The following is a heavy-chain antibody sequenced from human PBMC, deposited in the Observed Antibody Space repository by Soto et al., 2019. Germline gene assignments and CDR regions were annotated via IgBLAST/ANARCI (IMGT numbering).Heavy chain of an antibody. Sequence: QVQLVQSGAEVKKPGASVKVSCKASGYTFTSYGISWVRQAPGQGLEWMGWISAYNGNTNYAQKLQGRGTMTTDTSTSTAYMELRSLRSDDTAVYYCARDWQDIVVVVAATSHYYYGMDVWGQGTTVTVSS. D-gene: IGHD2-15*01. CDR3: ARDWQDIVVVVAATSHYYYGMDV. CDR1: GYTFTSYG. V-gene: IGHV1-18*01. CDR2: ISAYNGNT. J-gene: IGHJ6*02.